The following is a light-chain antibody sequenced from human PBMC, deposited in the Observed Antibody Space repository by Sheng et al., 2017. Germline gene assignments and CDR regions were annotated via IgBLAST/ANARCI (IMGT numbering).Light chain of an antibody. CDR1: QSVSRQ. CDR2: GAC. V-gene: IGKV3-15*01. J-gene: IGKJ4*01. CDR3: QQRSHWPLT. Sequence: EIVMTQSPATLSVSPGERVTLSCRASQSVSRQLAWYQQKVGQPPRLLIYGACARGSGIPARFSGSGSGTEFTFTISSLQSEDFAVYYCQQRSHWPLTFGGGTKVEIK.